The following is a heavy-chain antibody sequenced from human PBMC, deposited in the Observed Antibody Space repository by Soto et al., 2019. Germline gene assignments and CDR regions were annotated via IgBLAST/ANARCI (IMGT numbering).Heavy chain of an antibody. CDR3: ARDDWFGELSFYHYYVDV. J-gene: IGHJ6*03. CDR2: IKQDGSRK. D-gene: IGHD3-10*01. CDR1: GFTFSSYW. Sequence: EVQLVESGGNLVQPGGSLRLSCVASGFTFSSYWMSWVRQAPGKGLEWVANIKQDGSRKYYADSVKGRFTISRDKAKNPLSLRMNRLRADDTAVYYCARDDWFGELSFYHYYVDVWGKGTTGPVS. V-gene: IGHV3-7*01.